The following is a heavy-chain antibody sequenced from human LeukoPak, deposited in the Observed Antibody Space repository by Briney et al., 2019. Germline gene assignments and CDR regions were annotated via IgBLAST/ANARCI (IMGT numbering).Heavy chain of an antibody. J-gene: IGHJ5*02. CDR1: RFTFSNYA. CDR3: AKVSSGEHTFWSDFSQDKWFDP. Sequence: GGSLRLSCAASRFTFSNYALSWVRQAPGKGLEWVSSISGSGHTTYYADSVKGRFTISRDNSKNTLDLQMNSLRAEDTAVYYCAKVSSGEHTFWSDFSQDKWFDPWGLGTLVTVAS. CDR2: ISGSGHTT. D-gene: IGHD3-3*01. V-gene: IGHV3-23*01.